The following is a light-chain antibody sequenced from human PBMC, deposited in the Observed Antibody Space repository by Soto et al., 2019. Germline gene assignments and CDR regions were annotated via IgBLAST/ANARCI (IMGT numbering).Light chain of an antibody. Sequence: EIVFTQSPGTLSLSPVEGATLSCRASQSVSSSSLAWYQHKPGQAPRLLIYDASSRATGIPDRFSGSGSGTDFTLTISSLEPEDFAVYYCQQYNSWPPGGTFGQGTKVDI. CDR1: QSVSSSS. CDR3: QQYNSWPPGGT. J-gene: IGKJ1*01. CDR2: DAS. V-gene: IGKV3-20*01.